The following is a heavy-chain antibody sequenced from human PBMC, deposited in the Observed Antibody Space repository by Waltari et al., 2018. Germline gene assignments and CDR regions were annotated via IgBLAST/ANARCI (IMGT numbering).Heavy chain of an antibody. J-gene: IGHJ4*02. CDR2: INPNSGGT. Sequence: QVQLVQSGAEVKKPGASVKVSCKASGYTFTGYYMHWVRTAPCQGLEWMGWINPNSGGTNYAQKVQGRVTMTRDTSISTAYMELSRLRSDDTAVDYCARGIMITFGGVILGFDYWGQGTLVTVSS. V-gene: IGHV1-2*02. D-gene: IGHD3-16*01. CDR3: ARGIMITFGGVILGFDY. CDR1: GYTFTGYY.